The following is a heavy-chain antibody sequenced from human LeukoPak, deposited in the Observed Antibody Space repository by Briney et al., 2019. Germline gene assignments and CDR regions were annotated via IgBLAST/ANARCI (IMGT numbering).Heavy chain of an antibody. Sequence: SETLSLTCAVYGGSFSGYYWSWIRQPPGKGLEWFGEINHSGSTNYNPSLKSRVTISVDTSKNQFSLKLSSVTAADTAVYYCARSVRRSSSSQNGGWGQGTLVTVSS. J-gene: IGHJ4*02. CDR2: INHSGST. D-gene: IGHD6-6*01. CDR1: GGSFSGYY. V-gene: IGHV4-34*01. CDR3: ARSVRRSSSSQNGG.